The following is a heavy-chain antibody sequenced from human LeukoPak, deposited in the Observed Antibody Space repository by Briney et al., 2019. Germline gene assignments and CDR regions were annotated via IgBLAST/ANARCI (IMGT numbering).Heavy chain of an antibody. CDR1: GFTFSRYG. CDR3: ARDYCSSISCMDA. CDR2: IWSDGNNK. Sequence: PGGSLRLSCAASGFTFSRYGMHWVRQAPGKGLEWVAVIWSDGNNKEYGDSVKGRFTISRDNSKNTLYLQMNSLRAEDTAMYYCARDYCSSISCMDAWGQGTTVTVSS. V-gene: IGHV3-33*01. J-gene: IGHJ6*02. D-gene: IGHD2-2*01.